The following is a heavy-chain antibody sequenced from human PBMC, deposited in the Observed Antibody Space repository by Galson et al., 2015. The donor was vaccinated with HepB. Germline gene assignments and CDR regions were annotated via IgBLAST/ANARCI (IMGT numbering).Heavy chain of an antibody. J-gene: IGHJ4*02. CDR2: ISYDGSNK. D-gene: IGHD1-26*01. CDR1: GFTFSSYA. CDR3: ARDLGASIVGAMDY. V-gene: IGHV3-30-3*01. Sequence: SLRLSCAASGFTFSSYAMHWVRQAPGKGLEWVAVISYDGSNKYDADSVKGRFTISRDNSKNTLYLQMDSPRVEDTAVYYCARDLGASIVGAMDYWGQGTLVIVSS.